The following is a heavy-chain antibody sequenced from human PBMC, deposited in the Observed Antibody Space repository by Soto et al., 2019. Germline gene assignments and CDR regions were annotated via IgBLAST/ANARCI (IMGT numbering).Heavy chain of an antibody. Sequence: PGGSLRLSCEASGITFTNAWMGWVRQAPGKGLEWIGRLKSRRAGGTSDYAAPVKGRFSISKDESKNTLYLQMNSLKIEDTAVYHCTTDGGVGPYQLFWAWGQGTLVTVSS. CDR2: LKSRRAGGTS. D-gene: IGHD3-3*01. V-gene: IGHV3-15*01. CDR3: TTDGGVGPYQLFWA. CDR1: GITFTNAW. J-gene: IGHJ5*02.